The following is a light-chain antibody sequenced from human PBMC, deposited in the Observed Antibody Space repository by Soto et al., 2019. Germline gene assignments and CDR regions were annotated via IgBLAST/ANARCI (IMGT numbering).Light chain of an antibody. CDR3: CSYAGGASVV. V-gene: IGLV2-23*01. Sequence: QSALTQPASVSGSPGPSITISCTGTSSDIGRYNLVSWYQQHPGNAPKLIIYEDIERPSGFSDRFSGSKSGNTASLTISGLQTEDEADYYCCSYAGGASVVFGGGTKVTVL. CDR2: EDI. J-gene: IGLJ2*01. CDR1: SSDIGRYNL.